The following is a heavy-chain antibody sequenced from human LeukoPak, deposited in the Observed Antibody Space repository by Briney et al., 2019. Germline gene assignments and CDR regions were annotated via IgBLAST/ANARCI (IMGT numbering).Heavy chain of an antibody. CDR3: ARDVVVERFNWFDP. CDR1: GFTFSSYE. Sequence: GGSLRLPCAASGFTFSSYEMNWVRQAPGKGLEWVSYISSSGSTIYYADSVKGRFTISRDNAKNSLYLQMNSLRAEDTAVYYCARDVVVERFNWFDPWGQGTLVTVSS. D-gene: IGHD2-15*01. V-gene: IGHV3-48*03. J-gene: IGHJ5*02. CDR2: ISSSGSTI.